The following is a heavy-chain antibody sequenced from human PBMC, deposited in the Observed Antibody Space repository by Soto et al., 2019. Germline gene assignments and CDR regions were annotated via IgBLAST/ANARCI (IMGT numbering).Heavy chain of an antibody. CDR1: GVSISSGDYY. V-gene: IGHV4-30-4*01. Sequence: SETLSLTCTVSGVSISSGDYYWSWIRQTPGKGLEWIGYIYYSGSTYYNPSLKSRVTMSVDTSKNQFSLKLSSVTAVDTAVYYCARGQLLPEYWGQGTLVTVSS. J-gene: IGHJ4*02. D-gene: IGHD2-15*01. CDR2: IYYSGST. CDR3: ARGQLLPEY.